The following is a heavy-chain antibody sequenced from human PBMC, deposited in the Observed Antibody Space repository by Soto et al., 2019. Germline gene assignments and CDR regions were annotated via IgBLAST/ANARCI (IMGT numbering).Heavy chain of an antibody. V-gene: IGHV3-9*01. J-gene: IGHJ1*01. D-gene: IGHD6-19*01. CDR1: GFTFDEYA. CDR2: TTWDGGNI. Sequence: EVQLVESGGGLVQPGRSLRLSCTGSGFTFDEYAMHWVRQAPGKGLEWVASTTWDGGNIGYADSVKGRFTISRDNSKNSISLQMNSLRAEDTALYYCAKVAPYSGGTSHYFHHWGQGTLVTVSS. CDR3: AKVAPYSGGTSHYFHH.